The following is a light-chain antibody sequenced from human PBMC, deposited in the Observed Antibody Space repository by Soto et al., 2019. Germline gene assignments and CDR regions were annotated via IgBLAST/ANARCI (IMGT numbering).Light chain of an antibody. CDR3: QHYSTWLWT. J-gene: IGKJ1*01. V-gene: IGKV3-15*01. Sequence: EIVMTQSPATLSVSPGERATLSCRASQSVDSKLAWYQQKPGQGPRLLFYGASSRATGIPARFSGSGSGTEFTVTISSLKSEDFAVYYCQHYSTWLWTFGQGTKVEIK. CDR2: GAS. CDR1: QSVDSK.